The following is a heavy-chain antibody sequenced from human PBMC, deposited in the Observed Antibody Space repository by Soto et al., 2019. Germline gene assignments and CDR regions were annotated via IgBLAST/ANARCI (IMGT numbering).Heavy chain of an antibody. Sequence: QVQLQQWGAGLLKPSETLSLTCAVYGGSFSGYYWSWIRQPPGKGLEWIGEIYHSGSTNYNPSLKSRVTTSVDTSKNQFSLKLSSVTAADTAVYYCARGSPYSGYAWWGQGTLVTVSS. D-gene: IGHD5-12*01. CDR3: ARGSPYSGYAW. CDR1: GGSFSGYY. J-gene: IGHJ4*02. CDR2: IYHSGST. V-gene: IGHV4-34*01.